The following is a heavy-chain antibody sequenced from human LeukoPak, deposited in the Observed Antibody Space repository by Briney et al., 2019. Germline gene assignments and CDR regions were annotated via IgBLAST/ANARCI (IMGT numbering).Heavy chain of an antibody. Sequence: PSETLSLTCTVSGGSLSSSTYYWGWVRQPPGKGLEWIGEINHSGSTNYNPSLKSRVTISVDTSKNQFSLKLSSVTAADTAVYYCARGAMGTMVRGVISAFDIWGQGTMVTVSS. CDR2: INHSGST. CDR1: GGSLSSSTYY. J-gene: IGHJ3*02. D-gene: IGHD3-10*01. V-gene: IGHV4-39*07. CDR3: ARGAMGTMVRGVISAFDI.